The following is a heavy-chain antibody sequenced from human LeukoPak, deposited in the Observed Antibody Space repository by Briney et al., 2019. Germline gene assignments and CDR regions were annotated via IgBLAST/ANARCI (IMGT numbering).Heavy chain of an antibody. Sequence: PSETLSLTCTVSGGSISSSSYYWGWIRQPPGKGLEWIGSIYYSGSTYYNPSLESRVTISVDTSKNQFSLKLSSVTAADTAVYYCARVGIRQLVDYWGQGTLVTVSS. D-gene: IGHD6-13*01. J-gene: IGHJ4*02. CDR1: GGSISSSSYY. CDR3: ARVGIRQLVDY. V-gene: IGHV4-39*07. CDR2: IYYSGST.